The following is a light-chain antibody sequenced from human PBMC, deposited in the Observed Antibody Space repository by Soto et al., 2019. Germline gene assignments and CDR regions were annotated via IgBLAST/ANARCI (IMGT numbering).Light chain of an antibody. CDR2: GAS. CDR1: QSVRNSY. Sequence: EILLTQSPGTLSLSPGERATLSCRASQSVRNSYLAWYQQKPGQAPRLLIYGASGRATGIPDRFSGSGSGTDFTLTISRLEPEDFAGYYCKQYGSSPYTFGQGTKLEI. CDR3: KQYGSSPYT. V-gene: IGKV3-20*01. J-gene: IGKJ2*01.